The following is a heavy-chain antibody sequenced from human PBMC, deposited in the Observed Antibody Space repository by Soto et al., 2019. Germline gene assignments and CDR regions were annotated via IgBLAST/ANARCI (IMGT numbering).Heavy chain of an antibody. D-gene: IGHD1-26*01. Sequence: EVQLVESGGGLVQPGGSLRLSCAASGFTLSGYWMHWVRQAPGKGLVWVSRINSDGSNIRYADSVKGRFTSFRDNAKNTLYLQMSSLRAEDTAVYYCTRGAMVGDNINRRFFGSWGQGTLVTVSS. CDR3: TRGAMVGDNINRRFFGS. J-gene: IGHJ4*02. V-gene: IGHV3-74*01. CDR2: INSDGSNI. CDR1: GFTLSGYW.